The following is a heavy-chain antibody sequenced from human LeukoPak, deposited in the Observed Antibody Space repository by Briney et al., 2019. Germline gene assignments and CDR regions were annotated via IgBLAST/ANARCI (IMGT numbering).Heavy chain of an antibody. J-gene: IGHJ6*03. CDR1: GGTFSSYA. CDR3: ARGIPAAMDYYYYYMDV. V-gene: IGHV1-69*05. CDR2: IIPIFGTA. D-gene: IGHD2-2*01. Sequence: ASVKVSCKXSGGTFSSYAISWVRQAPGQGLEWLGGIIPIFGTANYAQKFQGRVTITTDESTSTAYMELSSLRSEDTAVYYCARGIPAAMDYYYYYMDVWGKGTTVTVSS.